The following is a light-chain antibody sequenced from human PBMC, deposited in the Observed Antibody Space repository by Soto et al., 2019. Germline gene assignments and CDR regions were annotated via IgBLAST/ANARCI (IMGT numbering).Light chain of an antibody. CDR1: QSVSYN. CDR3: QQYNNWPRT. CDR2: GPS. J-gene: IGKJ1*01. Sequence: EIVMTQSPATLSVSPGERATLSCRASQSVSYNLAWYQHKPGQAPRLLIYGPSTRATGIPARFSGSGSGTEFTLTISSLQSEDFALYYCQQYNNWPRTVGQGTKVDIK. V-gene: IGKV3-15*01.